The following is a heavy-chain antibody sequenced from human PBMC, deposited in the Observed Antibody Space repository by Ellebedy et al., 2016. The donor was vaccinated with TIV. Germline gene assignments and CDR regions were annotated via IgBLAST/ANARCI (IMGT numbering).Heavy chain of an antibody. V-gene: IGHV1-18*01. CDR1: GYTFTSYG. D-gene: IGHD2-2*01. J-gene: IGHJ6*02. CDR2: ISAYNGNT. Sequence: ASVKVSXXASGYTFTSYGIHWVRQAPGQGLEWMGWISAYNGNTNYAQKFQGRVTMPIETSTSTVYMELRSLRSDDTAVYYCARWGPIVVVPLDVWGQGTTVTVSS. CDR3: ARWGPIVVVPLDV.